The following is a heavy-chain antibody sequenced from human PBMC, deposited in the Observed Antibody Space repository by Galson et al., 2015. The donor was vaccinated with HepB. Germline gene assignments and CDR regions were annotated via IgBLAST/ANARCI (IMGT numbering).Heavy chain of an antibody. CDR3: ARTYYYDSSRYFDL. D-gene: IGHD3-22*01. CDR2: IKQDGSEK. Sequence: SLRLSCAASGFTFSSYWMSWVRQAPGKGLEWVANIKQDGSEKYYVDSVKGRFTISRDNAKNSLYLQMNSLRAEDTAVYYCARTYYYDSSRYFDLWGRGTLVTVSS. J-gene: IGHJ2*01. CDR1: GFTFSSYW. V-gene: IGHV3-7*03.